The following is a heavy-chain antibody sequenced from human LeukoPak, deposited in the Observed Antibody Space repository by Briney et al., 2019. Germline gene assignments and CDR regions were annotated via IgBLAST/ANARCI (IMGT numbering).Heavy chain of an antibody. J-gene: IGHJ6*03. D-gene: IGHD2-2*02. Sequence: ASVKVSCKASGYTFTSYYMHWVRQAPGQGLEWMGIINPSGGSTSYAQKFQGRVTMTRDTSISTAYMELSRLRSDDTAVYYCASCSTSCYTNYYYYMDVWGKGTTVTVSS. CDR2: INPSGGST. CDR1: GYTFTSYY. V-gene: IGHV1-46*01. CDR3: ASCSTSCYTNYYYYMDV.